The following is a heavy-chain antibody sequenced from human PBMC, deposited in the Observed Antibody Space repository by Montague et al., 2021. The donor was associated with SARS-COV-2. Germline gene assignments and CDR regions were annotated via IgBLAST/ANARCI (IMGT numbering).Heavy chain of an antibody. V-gene: IGHV3-23*03. CDR1: GFTFSTHV. CDR3: ARPTDCSGGSCYGGIDH. Sequence: SLRLSCAASGFTFSTHVMIWVRQAPGKGPEWVSVIYSLDSSTDYADSVKGRFIISRDDSKGTLYLQMNSLRADDTAVYYCARPTDCSGGSCYGGIDHWGLGTLVTVSS. CDR2: IYSLDSST. D-gene: IGHD2-15*01. J-gene: IGHJ4*02.